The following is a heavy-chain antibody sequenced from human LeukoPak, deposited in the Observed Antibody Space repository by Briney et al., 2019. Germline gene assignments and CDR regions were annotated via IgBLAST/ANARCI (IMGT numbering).Heavy chain of an antibody. Sequence: AGGSLRLSCAASGFTFSSYAMSWVRQAPGKGLEWVAVISYDGSNKYYADSVKGRFTISRDNSKNTLYLQMNSLRAEDTAVYYCARDPYPGYYGSGPWYMDVWGKGTTVTVSS. CDR3: ARDPYPGYYGSGPWYMDV. V-gene: IGHV3-30*04. CDR2: ISYDGSNK. D-gene: IGHD3-10*01. CDR1: GFTFSSYA. J-gene: IGHJ6*03.